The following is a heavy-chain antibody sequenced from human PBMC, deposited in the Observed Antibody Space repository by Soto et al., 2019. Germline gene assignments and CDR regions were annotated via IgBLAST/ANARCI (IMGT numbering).Heavy chain of an antibody. CDR2: VSAYNGER. CDR1: GYTFTNYG. J-gene: IGHJ4*01. V-gene: IGHV1-18*01. D-gene: IGHD6-6*01. CDR3: SRGTSIPASGDY. Sequence: QVQLVQSGAEVKKPGASVKVSCKASGYTFTNYGINWVRQAPGQGLEWLGWVSAYNGERRYAQRVAARVIMPPDTSTSTAYMELTRLRTDDTAVYYCSRGTSIPASGDYCGQGTLVTVSS.